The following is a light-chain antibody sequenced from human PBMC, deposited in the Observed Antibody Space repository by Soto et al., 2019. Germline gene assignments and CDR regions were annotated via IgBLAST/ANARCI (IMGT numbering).Light chain of an antibody. J-gene: IGKJ1*01. CDR2: GAS. CDR1: QSVSSN. CDR3: QQYGSSPPT. Sequence: EIVMTQSPATLSVSPGERATFSCRASQSVSSNLAWYQQKPGQAPRLLIYGASIRATGIPARFSGSGSGTEFTLTISSLQSEDSALYYCQQYGSSPPTFGQGTKVDI. V-gene: IGKV3-15*01.